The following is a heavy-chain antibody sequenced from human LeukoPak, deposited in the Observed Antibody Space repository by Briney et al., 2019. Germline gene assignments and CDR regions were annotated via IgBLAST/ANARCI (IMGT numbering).Heavy chain of an antibody. CDR2: IKQDGSQK. V-gene: IGHV3-7*05. Sequence: PGGSLRLSCAASGFTFNNYWMSWVRQAPGKGLEWVANIKQDGSQKHYVDSVKGRFTISRDNAKNSLYLQMNSLRAEDTAVYFCARQLSGWFDADPYWGQGTLVTVSS. CDR1: GFTFNNYW. CDR3: ARQLSGWFDADPY. D-gene: IGHD6-19*01. J-gene: IGHJ4*02.